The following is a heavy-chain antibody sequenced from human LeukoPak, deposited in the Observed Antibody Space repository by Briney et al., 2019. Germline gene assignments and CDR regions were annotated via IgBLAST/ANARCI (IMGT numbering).Heavy chain of an antibody. CDR3: ARASGSLGSSWYIGTNYYYYGMDV. V-gene: IGHV1-69*13. Sequence: SVKVSCKASGGTFSSYVISWVRQAPGQGLEWMGGIIPIFGTANYAQKFQGRVTITADESTSTAYMELSSLRSEDTAVYYCARASGSLGSSWYIGTNYYYYGMDVWGQGTTVTVSS. CDR2: IIPIFGTA. CDR1: GGTFSSYV. D-gene: IGHD6-13*01. J-gene: IGHJ6*02.